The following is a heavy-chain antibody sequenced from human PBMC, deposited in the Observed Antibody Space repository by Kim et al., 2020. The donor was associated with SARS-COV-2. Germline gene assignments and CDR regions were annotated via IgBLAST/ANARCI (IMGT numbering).Heavy chain of an antibody. D-gene: IGHD3-22*01. CDR3: ARGYDSSGYPYAFDI. J-gene: IGHJ3*02. V-gene: IGHV4-31*02. Sequence: PSLKRRVTISVDTSKNQFSLKLSSVTAADTAVYYCARGYDSSGYPYAFDIWGQGTMVTVSS.